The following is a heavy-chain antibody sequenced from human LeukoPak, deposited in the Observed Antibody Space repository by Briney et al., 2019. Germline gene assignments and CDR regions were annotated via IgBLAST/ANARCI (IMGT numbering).Heavy chain of an antibody. D-gene: IGHD2-8*01. CDR1: GFTFDDYG. J-gene: IGHJ6*03. CDR2: INWNGGST. Sequence: PGGSLRLSCAASGFTFDDYGMSWVRQAPGKGLEWVSGINWNGGSTGYADSVKGRFTISRDNAKNSLYLQMNSLRAEDTAVYYCAKMGGYCTNGVCYAPLGRYYMDVWGKGTTVTVSS. V-gene: IGHV3-20*04. CDR3: AKMGGYCTNGVCYAPLGRYYMDV.